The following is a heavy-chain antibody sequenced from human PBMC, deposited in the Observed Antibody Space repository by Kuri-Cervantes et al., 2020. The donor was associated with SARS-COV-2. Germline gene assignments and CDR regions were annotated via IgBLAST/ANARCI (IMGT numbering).Heavy chain of an antibody. J-gene: IGHJ6*03. Sequence: GESLKISCAASGFTFSSYWMSWVRQAPGKGLEWVANIKQDGSEKYYADSVKGRFTISRGNAKNSLYLQMNSLRAEDTAVYYCARDLRDYYYYYMDVWGKGTTVTVSS. CDR2: IKQDGSEK. CDR3: ARDLRDYYYYYMDV. CDR1: GFTFSSYW. V-gene: IGHV3-7*01.